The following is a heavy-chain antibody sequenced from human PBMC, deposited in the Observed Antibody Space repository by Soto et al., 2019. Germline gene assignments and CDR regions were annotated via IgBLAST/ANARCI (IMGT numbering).Heavy chain of an antibody. J-gene: IGHJ5*02. V-gene: IGHV4-34*01. D-gene: IGHD2-8*01. CDR3: ARDFNEGPFDP. CDR1: GESFSGYY. Sequence: SETLSLTCAVYGESFSGYYWTWIRQAPGEGLQWIGEITRSGSTNYNPSLKSRVTISVDTSKNQFSLKLSSVTAADTAVYYCARDFNEGPFDPWGQGTLVTVSS. CDR2: ITRSGST.